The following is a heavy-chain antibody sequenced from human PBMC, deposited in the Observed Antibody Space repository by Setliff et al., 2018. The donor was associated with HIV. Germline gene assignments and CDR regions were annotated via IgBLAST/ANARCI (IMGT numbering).Heavy chain of an antibody. D-gene: IGHD6-19*01. Sequence: SVKVSCKASGYTFTSYGVSWVRQAPGQGLEWMGWISAYNRNVNYSQKVQGRVTMTTDTSTSTAYMELKNLKSDDTAVYYRARVLDPGIAVATHAFDIWGQGTMVTVSS. CDR2: ISAYNRNV. J-gene: IGHJ3*02. V-gene: IGHV1-18*01. CDR3: ARVLDPGIAVATHAFDI. CDR1: GYTFTSYG.